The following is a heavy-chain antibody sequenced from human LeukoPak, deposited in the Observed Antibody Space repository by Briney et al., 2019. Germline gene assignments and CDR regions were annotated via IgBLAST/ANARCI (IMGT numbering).Heavy chain of an antibody. CDR2: ISGSGAST. CDR1: GFTFSSYS. V-gene: IGHV3-23*01. CDR3: AKDRIPNYYGSGSSNGN. D-gene: IGHD3-10*01. Sequence: QPGGSLRLSCAASGFTFSSYSMNWVHQAPGKGLEWVSTISGSGASTYYADSVKGRFTISRDNSKNTLYLQMDSLRAEDTAVYYCAKDRIPNYYGSGSSNGNWGQGTLVTVSS. J-gene: IGHJ4*02.